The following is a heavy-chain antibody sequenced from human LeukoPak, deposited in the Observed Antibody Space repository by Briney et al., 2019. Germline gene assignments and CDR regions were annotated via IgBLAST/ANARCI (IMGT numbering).Heavy chain of an antibody. Sequence: ASETLSLPCTVSGGSISSYYWSWIRQPPGKGLEWIGYIYYSGSTNYNPSLKSRVTISVDTSKNQFSLKLSSVTAADTAVYYCARGNPQLWFGELFHDAFDIWGQGTMVTVSS. CDR1: GGSISSYY. V-gene: IGHV4-59*13. J-gene: IGHJ3*02. CDR3: ARGNPQLWFGELFHDAFDI. CDR2: IYYSGST. D-gene: IGHD3-10*01.